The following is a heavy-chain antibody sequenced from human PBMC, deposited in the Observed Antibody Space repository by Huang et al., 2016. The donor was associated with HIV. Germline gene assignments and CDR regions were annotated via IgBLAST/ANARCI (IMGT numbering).Heavy chain of an antibody. CDR3: AKGGSAAAVLDF. CDR1: GFTFSSYG. CDR2: IAYDGKTK. J-gene: IGHJ4*02. Sequence: QVRLVESGGGVVQPGRSLRISCAASGFTFSSYGVHWVRQAPGKGLEWVAGIAYDGKTKYYADAVKGRFSISRDNSKTTVYLQLNSLRVEDTAVYYCAKGGSAAAVLDFWGQGTLVTVSS. V-gene: IGHV3-30*18. D-gene: IGHD6-13*01.